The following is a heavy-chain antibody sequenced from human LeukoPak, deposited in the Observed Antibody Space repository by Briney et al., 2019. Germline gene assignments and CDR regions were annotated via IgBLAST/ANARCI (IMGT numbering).Heavy chain of an antibody. CDR3: AKDRHAPGRYCSSITCFPFDP. Sequence: GGSLRLSCAASGFTFDDYAMHWVRQAPGKGLEWVSVISGSGGSTYYADSVKGRFTISRDNSKSTLYLQMNSLRAEDTAVYYCAKDRHAPGRYCSSITCFPFDPWGQGTLVTVSS. J-gene: IGHJ5*02. D-gene: IGHD2-2*01. CDR2: ISGSGGST. V-gene: IGHV3-23*01. CDR1: GFTFDDYA.